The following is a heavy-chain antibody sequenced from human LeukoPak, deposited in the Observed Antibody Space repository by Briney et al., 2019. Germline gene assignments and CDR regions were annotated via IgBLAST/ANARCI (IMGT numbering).Heavy chain of an antibody. Sequence: ASVKVSCKASGYTFTSYGICWVRQAPGQGLEWMGWISAYNGNTNYAQKLQGRVTMTTDTSTSTAYMELRSLRSDDTAVYYCARDKIADIVVVPAEVPLDYWGQGTLVTVSS. J-gene: IGHJ4*02. CDR2: ISAYNGNT. CDR3: ARDKIADIVVVPAEVPLDY. CDR1: GYTFTSYG. D-gene: IGHD2-2*01. V-gene: IGHV1-18*01.